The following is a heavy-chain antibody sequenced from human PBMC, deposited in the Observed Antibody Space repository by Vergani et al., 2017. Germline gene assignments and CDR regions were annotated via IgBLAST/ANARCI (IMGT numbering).Heavy chain of an antibody. J-gene: IGHJ4*02. V-gene: IGHV3-9*03. Sequence: EVQLVESGGGLVQPGRSLRLSCAASGFTFDDYAMHWVRQAPGKGLEWVSGISWNSGSIGYADSVKGRFTISRDNAKNSLYLQMNSLRAEDMALYYCAKGGIAATGPFYYWRQGTLVAVSA. CDR3: AKGGIAATGPFYY. D-gene: IGHD6-13*01. CDR1: GFTFDDYA. CDR2: ISWNSGSI.